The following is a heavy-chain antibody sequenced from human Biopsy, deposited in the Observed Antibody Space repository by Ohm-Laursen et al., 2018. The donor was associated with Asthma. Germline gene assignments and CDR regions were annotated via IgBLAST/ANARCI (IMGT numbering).Heavy chain of an antibody. Sequence: SLRLSCAASGFSFSNFVIHWVRRAPGKELEWVGVISKDASTQDYADSVKGRFTISRDNAKNSLYLQMNSLRAEDTAVYYCAGDSYSSGLYDDFESWGQGTLVTVSS. CDR2: ISKDASTQ. J-gene: IGHJ4*02. CDR1: GFSFSNFV. CDR3: AGDSYSSGLYDDFES. V-gene: IGHV3-30*03. D-gene: IGHD6-19*01.